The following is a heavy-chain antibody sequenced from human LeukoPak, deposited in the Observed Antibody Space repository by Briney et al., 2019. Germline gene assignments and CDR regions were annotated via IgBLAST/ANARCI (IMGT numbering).Heavy chain of an antibody. D-gene: IGHD6-13*01. CDR2: INHSGST. V-gene: IGHV4-34*01. Sequence: SETLSLTCAVYGGSFSGYYWSWIRQPPGKGLEWIGEINHSGSTNYNPSLKSRVTISVDTSKNQFSLKLSSVTAADTAVYYCARRRPWGSKYAFDIWGQGTMVTVSS. CDR1: GGSFSGYY. J-gene: IGHJ3*02. CDR3: ARRRPWGSKYAFDI.